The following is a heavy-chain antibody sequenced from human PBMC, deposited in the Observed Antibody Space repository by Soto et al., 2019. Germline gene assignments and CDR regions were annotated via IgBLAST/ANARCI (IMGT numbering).Heavy chain of an antibody. J-gene: IGHJ4*01. Sequence: GGSLRLSCAASGFIFNSYSMAWVRQAPGKGLEWVSSITSDTTYIFYADSVKGRFTISRDTAKNSLYLQMSSLRAEDTAVYYCVRKSSRFDYWGHGVLVTV. CDR3: VRKSSRFDY. CDR1: GFIFNSYS. D-gene: IGHD2-15*01. CDR2: ITSDTTYI. V-gene: IGHV3-21*01.